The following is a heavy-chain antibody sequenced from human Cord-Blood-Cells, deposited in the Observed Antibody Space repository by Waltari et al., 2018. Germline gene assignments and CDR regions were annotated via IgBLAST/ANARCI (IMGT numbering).Heavy chain of an antibody. CDR2: MYWDEDK. V-gene: IGHV2-70*01. D-gene: IGHD6-13*01. J-gene: IGHJ2*01. CDR1: GFSLSTSGMC. CDR3: ARAIAAAGIWYFDL. Sequence: QVTLRESGPALVKPTQTLTLTCTFSGFSLSTSGMCVSWIRQPPGKALGWLALMYWDEDKYYSTSLKTRLTISKDTSKNQVVLTMTNMDPVDTATYDCARAIAAAGIWYFDLWGRGTLVTVSS.